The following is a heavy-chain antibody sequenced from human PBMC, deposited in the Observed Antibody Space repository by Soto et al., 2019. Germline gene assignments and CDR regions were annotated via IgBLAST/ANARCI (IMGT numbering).Heavy chain of an antibody. V-gene: IGHV3-23*01. CDR1: GFTFSSYA. D-gene: IGHD2-15*01. CDR2: ISDSGGNT. CDR3: AKAYCSGGSCYSADYYYYMDV. J-gene: IGHJ6*03. Sequence: PGGSLRLSCAASGFTFSSYAMSWVRQAPGKGLEWVSAISDSGGNTYYADSVKGRFTISRDNSKNTLYLQMNSLRAEDTAVYYCAKAYCSGGSCYSADYYYYMDVWGKGTTVTVSS.